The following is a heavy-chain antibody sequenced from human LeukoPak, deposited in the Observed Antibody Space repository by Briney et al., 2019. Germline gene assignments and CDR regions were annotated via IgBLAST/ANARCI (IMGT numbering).Heavy chain of an antibody. J-gene: IGHJ5*02. CDR2: ISSSGSTI. Sequence: GGSLRLSCAASGFTFSDYYMNWIRQAPGKGLEWVSYISSSGSTIYYADSVKGRFTISRDNAKNSLYLQMNSLRAEDTAVYYCARDRDYDFLCGDSNRIGWFDPWGQGTLVTVSS. CDR3: ARDRDYDFLCGDSNRIGWFDP. CDR1: GFTFSDYY. V-gene: IGHV3-11*04. D-gene: IGHD3-3*01.